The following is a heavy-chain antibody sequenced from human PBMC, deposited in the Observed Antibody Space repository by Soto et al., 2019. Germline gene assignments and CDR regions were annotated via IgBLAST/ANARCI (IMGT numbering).Heavy chain of an antibody. CDR3: ARGKRGYSGYDLNYFDY. V-gene: IGHV1-69*02. D-gene: IGHD5-12*01. CDR1: GGTFSSYT. J-gene: IGHJ4*02. Sequence: QVQLVQSGAEVKKPGSSVKVSCKASGGTFSSYTISWVRQAPGLGLEWMGRIIPILGIANYAQKFQGRVTITADKSTSTAYMELSSLRSEDTAVYYCARGKRGYSGYDLNYFDYWGQGTLVTVSS. CDR2: IIPILGIA.